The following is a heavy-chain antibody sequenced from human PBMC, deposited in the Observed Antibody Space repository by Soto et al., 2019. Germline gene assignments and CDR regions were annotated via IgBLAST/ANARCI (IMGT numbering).Heavy chain of an antibody. D-gene: IGHD3-22*01. V-gene: IGHV4-31*03. CDR3: ARQNYFDGSGYLDY. CDR1: GGSISSGAYY. CDR2: IYYSGST. Sequence: QVQLQESGPGLVKPSQTLSLTCTVSGGSISSGAYYWSWIRQRPGKGLEWTGYIYYSGSTYYSPSLKSRVTMSVDTSKNQFSLKLSSVTVADTAVFFCARQNYFDGSGYLDYWGQGTLVTVSS. J-gene: IGHJ4*02.